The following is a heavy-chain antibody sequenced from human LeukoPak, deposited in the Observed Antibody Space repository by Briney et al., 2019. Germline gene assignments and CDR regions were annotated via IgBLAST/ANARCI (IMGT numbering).Heavy chain of an antibody. J-gene: IGHJ3*02. CDR1: GFSLSTSGVG. V-gene: IGHV2-5*02. CDR3: AHSPAVASFQAYNAFDI. Sequence: SGPTLVNPTQTLTLTCTFSGFSLSTSGVGVGWIRQPPGKALEWLALIYWDDDKRYSPSLKSRLTITKDTSKNQVVLTMTNMDPVDTATYYCAHSPAVASFQAYNAFDIWGQGTMVTVSS. CDR2: IYWDDDK. D-gene: IGHD6-19*01.